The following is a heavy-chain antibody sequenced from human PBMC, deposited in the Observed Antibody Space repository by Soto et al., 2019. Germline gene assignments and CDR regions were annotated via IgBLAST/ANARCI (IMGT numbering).Heavy chain of an antibody. CDR2: ISYDGSNK. CDR3: AKDQNDFWSGYYTSAPDY. CDR1: GFTFSSYG. Sequence: GGSLRLSCAASGFTFSSYGMHWVRQAPGKGLEWVAVISYDGSNKYYADSVKGRFTISRDNSKNTLYLQMNSLRAEDTAVYYCAKDQNDFWSGYYTSAPDYWGQGTLVTVSS. V-gene: IGHV3-30*18. J-gene: IGHJ4*02. D-gene: IGHD3-3*01.